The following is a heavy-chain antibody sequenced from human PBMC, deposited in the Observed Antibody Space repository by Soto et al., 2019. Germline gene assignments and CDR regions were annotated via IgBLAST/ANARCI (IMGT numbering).Heavy chain of an antibody. CDR3: ARDSGYSYGPIDY. V-gene: IGHV1-3*04. Sequence: VASVKVSCKASGYSFIIYAMHLVRQAPGQRLEWMGWINTGNGNTKYSQKLQGRVTITRDTSASTAYMELSSLRSEDTAVYYCARDSGYSYGPIDYWGQGTLVTLSS. J-gene: IGHJ4*02. CDR1: GYSFIIYA. D-gene: IGHD5-18*01. CDR2: INTGNGNT.